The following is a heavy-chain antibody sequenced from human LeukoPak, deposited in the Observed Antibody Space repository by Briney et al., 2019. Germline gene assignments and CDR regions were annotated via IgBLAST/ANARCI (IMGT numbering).Heavy chain of an antibody. CDR3: ARIPSLIVGGFDY. V-gene: IGHV3-21*01. Sequence: PGGSLRLSCAASGFTFSSYSMNLVRQAPGKGLEWVSSISSSSSYIYYADSVKGRFTISRDNAKNSLYLQMNSLRAEDTAVYYCARIPSLIVGGFDYWGQGTLVTVSS. D-gene: IGHD2-15*01. CDR1: GFTFSSYS. J-gene: IGHJ4*02. CDR2: ISSSSSYI.